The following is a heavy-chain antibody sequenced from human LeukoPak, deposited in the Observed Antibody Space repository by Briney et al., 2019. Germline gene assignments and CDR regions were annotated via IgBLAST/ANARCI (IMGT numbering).Heavy chain of an antibody. CDR2: IIPILGIA. D-gene: IGHD5-24*01. J-gene: IGHJ4*02. CDR3: ARDSKEMATIKMYYFDY. V-gene: IGHV1-69*04. Sequence: GASVKVSCKASGGTFSSYAISWVRQAPGQGLEWMGRIIPILGIANYAQKFQGRVAITADKSTSTAYMELSSQRSEDTAVYYCARDSKEMATIKMYYFDYWGQGTLVTVSS. CDR1: GGTFSSYA.